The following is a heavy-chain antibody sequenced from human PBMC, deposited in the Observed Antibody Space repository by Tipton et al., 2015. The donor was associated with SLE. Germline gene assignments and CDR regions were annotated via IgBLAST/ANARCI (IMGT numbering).Heavy chain of an antibody. V-gene: IGHV4-59*11. CDR2: IYYSGST. J-gene: IGHJ4*02. CDR1: GGSISSHY. Sequence: LRLSCTVSGGSISSHYWSWIRQPPGKGLEWIGYIYYSGSTNYNPSLKSRVTISVDTSKNQFSLKLSSVTAADTAVYYCARDSSGYSSGYYWGQGTLVTVSS. D-gene: IGHD6-19*01. CDR3: ARDSSGYSSGYY.